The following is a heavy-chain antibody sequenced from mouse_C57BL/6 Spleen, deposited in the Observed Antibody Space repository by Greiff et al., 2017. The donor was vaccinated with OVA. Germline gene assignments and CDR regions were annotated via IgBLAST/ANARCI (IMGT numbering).Heavy chain of an antibody. J-gene: IGHJ4*01. Sequence: VKLMESGAELVRPGASVTLSCKASGYTFTDYEMHWVKQTPVHGLEWIGAIDPETGGTAYNQKFKGKAILTADKSSSTAYMELRSLTSEDSAVYYCTRSYFYYAMDYWGQGTSVTVSS. CDR2: IDPETGGT. CDR3: TRSYFYYAMDY. V-gene: IGHV1-15*01. D-gene: IGHD2-10*01. CDR1: GYTFTDYE.